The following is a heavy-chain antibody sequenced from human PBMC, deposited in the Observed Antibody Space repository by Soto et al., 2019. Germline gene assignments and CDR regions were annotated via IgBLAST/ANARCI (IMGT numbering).Heavy chain of an antibody. D-gene: IGHD1-1*01. CDR3: ARGVPSQYDNTWYYGMDV. CDR2: ISSGGHGI. J-gene: IGHJ6*02. Sequence: QLQLVESGGGLVKPCGSLRLSCAASGFTFSDYYMSWIRQAPGKGLEWLSSISSGGHGIYYPVTLKGQFTISRDNAKDTLNLHVNSLRAEDTAIYYGARGVPSQYDNTWYYGMDVWGQGTRVTVS. V-gene: IGHV3-11*01. CDR1: GFTFSDYY.